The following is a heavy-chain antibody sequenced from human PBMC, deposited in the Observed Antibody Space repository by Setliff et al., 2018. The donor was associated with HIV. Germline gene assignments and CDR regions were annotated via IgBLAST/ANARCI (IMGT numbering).Heavy chain of an antibody. CDR2: INAGNGNT. CDR1: GYTFTSYA. CDR3: ARSRSGWSSPFDY. J-gene: IGHJ4*02. V-gene: IGHV1-3*01. D-gene: IGHD6-19*01. Sequence: GASVKVSCKASGYTFTSYAMHWVRQAPGQRLEWMGWINAGNGNTKYSQKFQGRVAITRDTSASTAYMELSSLRSEDTAVYYCARSRSGWSSPFDYWGQGTLVTVSS.